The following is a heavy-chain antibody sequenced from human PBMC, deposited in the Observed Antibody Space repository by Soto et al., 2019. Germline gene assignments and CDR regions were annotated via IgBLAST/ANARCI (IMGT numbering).Heavy chain of an antibody. CDR1: GLTFSSYA. V-gene: IGHV3-23*01. CDR3: AQDAGYSSTLASDY. Sequence: EVRLLESGGGLVQPGESLRLSCAASGLTFSSYAMRWVRQAPGKGLACVSAVSGSGGSTYYADSVRGLFTISRDNSKNTVYLKLHSLRAEDTAVYYLAQDAGYSSTLASDYWGHGTLVTVSS. J-gene: IGHJ4*01. D-gene: IGHD6-13*01. CDR2: VSGSGGST.